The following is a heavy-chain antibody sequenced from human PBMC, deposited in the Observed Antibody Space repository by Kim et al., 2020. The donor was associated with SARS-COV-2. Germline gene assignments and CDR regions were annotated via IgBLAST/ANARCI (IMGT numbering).Heavy chain of an antibody. CDR3: ARDSIVGATSVFYFDY. CDR1: GFTFSSYS. Sequence: GGSLRLSCAASGFTFSSYSMNWVRQAPGKGLEWVASISSTSPYLYYADSAKGRFTISRENAQNSVFLQMNSLRDEDTAVYYCARDSIVGATSVFYFDYWGQGTLVTVSS. V-gene: IGHV3-21*06. J-gene: IGHJ4*02. D-gene: IGHD1-26*01. CDR2: ISSTSPYL.